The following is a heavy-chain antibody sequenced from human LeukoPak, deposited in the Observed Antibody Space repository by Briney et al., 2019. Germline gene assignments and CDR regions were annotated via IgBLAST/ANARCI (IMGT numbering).Heavy chain of an antibody. CDR1: GGSISSGDYY. CDR3: ARGEGGGRYDFWSGYSTYYFDY. J-gene: IGHJ4*02. V-gene: IGHV4-30-4*08. D-gene: IGHD3-3*01. Sequence: PSQTLSLTCTVSGGSISSGDYYWSWIRQPPGKGLEWTGYIYYSGSTYYNPSLKSRVTISVDTSKNQFSLKLSSVTAADTAVYYCARGEGGGRYDFWSGYSTYYFDYWGQGTLVTVSS. CDR2: IYYSGST.